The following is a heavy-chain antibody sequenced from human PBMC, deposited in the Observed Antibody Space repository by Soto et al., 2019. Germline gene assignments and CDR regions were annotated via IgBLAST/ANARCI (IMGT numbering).Heavy chain of an antibody. CDR2: VNAGNGYT. Sequence: QVQLVQSGAEVKKPGASVKVSCKASGYTFTSYALHWVRQAPGQRLEWMGWVNAGNGYTKYSQNFRGRVTITRDTSATTSYMELSGLRSEDTAVYYCARPLYADYFDYWGQGTLVTVSS. V-gene: IGHV1-3*01. D-gene: IGHD4-17*01. CDR1: GYTFTSYA. CDR3: ARPLYADYFDY. J-gene: IGHJ4*02.